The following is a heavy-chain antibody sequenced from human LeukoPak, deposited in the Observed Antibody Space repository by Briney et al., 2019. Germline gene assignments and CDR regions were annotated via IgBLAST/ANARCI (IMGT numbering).Heavy chain of an antibody. CDR2: IWYDGTNI. CDR1: GFTFSSYG. V-gene: IGHV3-33*01. D-gene: IGHD3-22*01. J-gene: IGHJ4*02. CDR3: ARARNNYDSSSYSALDY. Sequence: GRSLRLSCAASGFTFSSYGMHWVRQAPGKGLEWLAVIWYDGTNIYYADSVKGRFAISRDNSKNPLYLQMNSLRAEDTAVYYCARARNNYDSSSYSALDYWGQGTLVTVSS.